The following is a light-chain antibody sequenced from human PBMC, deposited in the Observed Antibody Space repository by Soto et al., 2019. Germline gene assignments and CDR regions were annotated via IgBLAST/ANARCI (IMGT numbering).Light chain of an antibody. Sequence: EIVLTQSPATLSVSPGERATLSCRASQSISRNLAWYQQKPGQAPRLLISGASTRATGVPARFSGSGSGAEFTLTISSLQSEDFAIYYCQHYNRWTSFGQGTRLEIK. CDR1: QSISRN. CDR2: GAS. CDR3: QHYNRWTS. J-gene: IGKJ5*01. V-gene: IGKV3-15*01.